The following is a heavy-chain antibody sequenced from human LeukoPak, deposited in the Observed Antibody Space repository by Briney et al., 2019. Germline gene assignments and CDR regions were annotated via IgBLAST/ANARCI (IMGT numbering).Heavy chain of an antibody. CDR3: AREYYYDSSGYYPPHAFDI. CDR1: GGSISRYS. J-gene: IGHJ3*02. CDR2: IYYSGST. Sequence: SETLSLTCTVSGGSISRYSWSWIRQPPGKGLEWIGYIYYSGSTNYNPSLKSRVTISVDTSKKQFSLKLSSVTAADTAVYYCAREYYYDSSGYYPPHAFDIWGQGTMVTVSS. D-gene: IGHD3-22*01. V-gene: IGHV4-59*01.